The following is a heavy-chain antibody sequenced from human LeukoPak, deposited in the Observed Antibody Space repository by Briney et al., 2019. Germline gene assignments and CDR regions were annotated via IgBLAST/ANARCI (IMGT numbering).Heavy chain of an antibody. D-gene: IGHD3-10*01. CDR1: GFTFSSYA. CDR3: AKVRGSDWDAFDI. V-gene: IGHV3-30-3*01. J-gene: IGHJ3*02. Sequence: GGSLRLSCAASGFTFSSYAMHWVRQAPGKGLEWVAVISYDGSNKYYADSVKGRFTISRDNSKNTLYLQMNSLRAEDTAVYYCAKVRGSDWDAFDIWGQGTMVTVSS. CDR2: ISYDGSNK.